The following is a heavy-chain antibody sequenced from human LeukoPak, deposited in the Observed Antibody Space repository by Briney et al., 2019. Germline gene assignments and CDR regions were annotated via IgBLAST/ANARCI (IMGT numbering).Heavy chain of an antibody. CDR2: ISAYNGNT. CDR3: ARAVRTPLRYYYMDV. J-gene: IGHJ6*03. CDR1: GYTFTSYG. V-gene: IGHV1-18*01. Sequence: GASVKVSCKASGYTFTSYGISWVRQAPGQGLEWMGWISAYNGNTNYAQKLQGRVTMTTDTSTSTAYMELRSLRSDDTAVYYCARAVRTPLRYYYMDVWGKGTTVTVSS.